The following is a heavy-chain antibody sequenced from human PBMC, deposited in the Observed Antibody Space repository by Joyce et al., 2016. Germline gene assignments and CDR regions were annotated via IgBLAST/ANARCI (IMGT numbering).Heavy chain of an antibody. V-gene: IGHV3-49*05. D-gene: IGHD2-21*01. Sequence: EVQLVESWGGFVKPGQSLRLSCPGSGFPFGDYALNWFRQAAGQGMEWIGCIRSRPYGGTEEYAASVKGRFIISRDDSKRVAFLQMNSLKIEDTDVYYCARGSGRYSGRTQFGGQGSLVTVS. CDR2: IRSRPYGGTE. CDR1: GFPFGDYA. CDR3: ARGSGRYSGRTQF. J-gene: IGHJ4*02.